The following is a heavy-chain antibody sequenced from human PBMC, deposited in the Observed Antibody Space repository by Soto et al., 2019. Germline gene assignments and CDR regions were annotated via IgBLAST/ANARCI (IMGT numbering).Heavy chain of an antibody. J-gene: IGHJ5*02. V-gene: IGHV1-3*01. CDR1: GYTFTSYA. D-gene: IGHD2-15*01. CDR3: AKERYCSGGSCSLSWFDP. Sequence: AKVSCKASGYTFTSYAMHWVRQAPGQRLEWMGWINAGNGNTKYSQKFQGRVTITRDTSASTAYMELSSLRSEDTAVYYCAKERYCSGGSCSLSWFDPWGQGTLVTVSS. CDR2: INAGNGNT.